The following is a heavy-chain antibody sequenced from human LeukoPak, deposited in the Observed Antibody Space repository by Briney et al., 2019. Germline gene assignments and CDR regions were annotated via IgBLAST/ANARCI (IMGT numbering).Heavy chain of an antibody. Sequence: ASVKVSCKASGYTFTTYRLNWVRQAPGQGLEWMGWINTNTGNPTYAQGSTGRFVFSVDTSVSTAYLQTSSLKAEDTAIYYCAREYCSGGSCFYYMDVWGKGTTVTVSS. D-gene: IGHD2-15*01. CDR2: INTNTGNP. J-gene: IGHJ6*03. CDR3: AREYCSGGSCFYYMDV. V-gene: IGHV7-4-1*02. CDR1: GYTFTTYR.